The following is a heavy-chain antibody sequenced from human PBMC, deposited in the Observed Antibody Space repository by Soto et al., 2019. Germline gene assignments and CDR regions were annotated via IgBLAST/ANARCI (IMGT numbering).Heavy chain of an antibody. J-gene: IGHJ4*02. D-gene: IGHD3-3*01. V-gene: IGHV3-21*01. CDR2: ISSSSSYI. CDR3: ARDRKFLEWSYPLDY. CDR1: GFTFSSYS. Sequence: EVQLVESGGGLVQPGGSLRLSCAASGFTFSSYSMNWVRQAPGKGLEWVSSISSSSSYIYYADSVKGRFTISRDNAKNSLYLQMNSLRAEDTAVYYCARDRKFLEWSYPLDYWGQGTLVTVSS.